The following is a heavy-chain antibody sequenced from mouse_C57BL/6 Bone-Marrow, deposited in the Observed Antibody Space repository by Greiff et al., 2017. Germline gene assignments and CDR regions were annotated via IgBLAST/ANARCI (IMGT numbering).Heavy chain of an antibody. CDR3: TRGGRGDTTGWYFDV. V-gene: IGHV5-9-1*02. D-gene: IGHD1-1*01. J-gene: IGHJ1*03. CDR2: ISSGGDYI. Sequence: EVQRVESGEGLVKPGGSLKLSCAASGFTFSSYAMSWVRQTPEKRLEWVAYISSGGDYIYYADTVKGRFTISRDNARNTLYLQMSSLKSEDTAMYYCTRGGRGDTTGWYFDVWGTGTTVTVSS. CDR1: GFTFSSYA.